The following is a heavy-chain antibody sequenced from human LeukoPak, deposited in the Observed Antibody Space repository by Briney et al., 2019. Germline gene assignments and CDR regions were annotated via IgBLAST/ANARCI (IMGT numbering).Heavy chain of an antibody. CDR3: AKSSEYYDFWTSYLADY. CDR1: GFIFGNYW. Sequence: GGSLRLSCAASGFIFGNYWMTWVRQAPGKGLEWVANIKQDGSEKYYVDSVKGRFTISRDDAKSPLYLQMNSLRAEDTAVYYCAKSSEYYDFWTSYLADYWGQGTLVTVSS. D-gene: IGHD3-3*01. J-gene: IGHJ4*02. CDR2: IKQDGSEK. V-gene: IGHV3-7*01.